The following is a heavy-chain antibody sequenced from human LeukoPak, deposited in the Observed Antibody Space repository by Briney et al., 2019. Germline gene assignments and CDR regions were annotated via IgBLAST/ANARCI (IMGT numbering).Heavy chain of an antibody. CDR3: AKDYCSSTSCKTIDY. Sequence: PGGSLRLSCAASGFTFSSYGMHWVRQAPGKGLEWVALISYDGSNKYYADSVKGRFTISRDNSKNTLSLQMNSLRAEDTAVYYCAKDYCSSTSCKTIDYWGQGTLVTVSS. D-gene: IGHD2-2*01. J-gene: IGHJ4*02. CDR2: ISYDGSNK. V-gene: IGHV3-30*18. CDR1: GFTFSSYG.